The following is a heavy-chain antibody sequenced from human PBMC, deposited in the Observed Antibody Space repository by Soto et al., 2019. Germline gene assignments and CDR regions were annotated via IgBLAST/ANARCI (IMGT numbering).Heavy chain of an antibody. D-gene: IGHD1-26*01. J-gene: IGHJ6*02. Sequence: GGSLRLSCAASGFTFSSYSMNWVRQAPGKGLEWVSSISSSSSYIYYADSAKGRFTISRDNAKNSLYLQMNSLRAEDTAVYYCARDLRGATIYYYYYGMDVWGQGTTVTVSS. CDR1: GFTFSSYS. V-gene: IGHV3-21*01. CDR2: ISSSSSYI. CDR3: ARDLRGATIYYYYYGMDV.